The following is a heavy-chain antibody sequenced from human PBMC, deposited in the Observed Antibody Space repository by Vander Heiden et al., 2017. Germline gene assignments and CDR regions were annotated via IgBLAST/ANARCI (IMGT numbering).Heavy chain of an antibody. J-gene: IGHJ4*02. Sequence: QVQLGESGGGVVQPGRSLRLSWAASGFTLRRYGMHWVRQAPGKGLEWVAVISYDGSNKYYADSVKGRFTISRDNSKNTLYLQMNSLRAEDTAVYYCAKTRGIYYGDAEEFDYWGQGTLVTVSS. CDR1: GFTLRRYG. CDR3: AKTRGIYYGDAEEFDY. CDR2: ISYDGSNK. D-gene: IGHD4-17*01. V-gene: IGHV3-30*18.